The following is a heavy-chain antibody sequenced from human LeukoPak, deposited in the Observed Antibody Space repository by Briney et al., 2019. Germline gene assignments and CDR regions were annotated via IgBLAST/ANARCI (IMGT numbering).Heavy chain of an antibody. D-gene: IGHD2-15*01. Sequence: SETLSLTCAVYGGSFSGYYWSWIRQPPGKGLEWIGEIKHSGSTNYNPSLKSRVTISVDTSKNQFSLKLSSVTAADTAVHYCARGQKGQEFYCSGGICYSWGGNWFDPWGQGTLVTVSS. CDR1: GGSFSGYY. CDR2: IKHSGST. J-gene: IGHJ5*02. CDR3: ARGQKGQEFYCSGGICYSWGGNWFDP. V-gene: IGHV4-34*01.